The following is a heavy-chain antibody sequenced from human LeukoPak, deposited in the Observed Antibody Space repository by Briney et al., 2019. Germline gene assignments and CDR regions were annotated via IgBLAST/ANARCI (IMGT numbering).Heavy chain of an antibody. CDR3: AKDLGRSWSAFLFAS. V-gene: IGHV3-30*18. Sequence: GRSLRLSCAASGFTFSSYGMHWVRQAPGKGLEWVAVISYDVSNKYYADSVKGRFTISRDNSKNTLYLQVNSLRAEDTAVYYCAKDLGRSWSAFLFASWGPGKLVTASS. J-gene: IGHJ5*01. CDR2: ISYDVSNK. CDR1: GFTFSSYG. D-gene: IGHD6-13*01.